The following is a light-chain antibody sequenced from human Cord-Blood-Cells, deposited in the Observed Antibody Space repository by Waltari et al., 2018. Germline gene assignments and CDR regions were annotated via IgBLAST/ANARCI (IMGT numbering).Light chain of an antibody. CDR1: SPNTGAGYA. CDR2: GNS. CDR3: QSYDSSLSGSV. V-gene: IGLV1-40*01. J-gene: IGLJ3*02. Sequence: QSVLTQPPSVSGAPGQRVTIPCTGSSPNTGAGYAVHWYQQLPGTAPKLLIYGNSNRPSGVPDRFSGSKSGTSASLAITGLQAEDEADYYCQSYDSSLSGSVFGGGTKLTVL.